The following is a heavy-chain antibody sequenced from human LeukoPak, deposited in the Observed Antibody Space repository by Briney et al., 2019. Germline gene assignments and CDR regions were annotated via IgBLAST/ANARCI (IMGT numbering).Heavy chain of an antibody. CDR3: ARELSLDGSGTSGGWFDP. CDR1: GGSISSYY. CDR2: IYTSGST. J-gene: IGHJ5*02. D-gene: IGHD3-10*01. Sequence: SETLSLTCTVSGGSISSYYWSWIRQPAGKGLEWIGRIYTSGSTNYNPSLKSRVTMSVDTSKNQFSLKLSSLTAADTAVYYCARELSLDGSGTSGGWFDPWGQGTLVTVSS. V-gene: IGHV4-4*07.